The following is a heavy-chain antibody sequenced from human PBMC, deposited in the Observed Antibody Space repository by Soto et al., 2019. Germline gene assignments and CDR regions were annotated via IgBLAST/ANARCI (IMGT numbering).Heavy chain of an antibody. Sequence: GGSLRLSXEASGFAFSSYGMHWVRQAPGKGLEWVAVISYDGSNKYYADSVKGRFTISRDNSKNTLYLQMNSLRAEDTAVYYCAKDLGRVLRYFDWSPGGAFDIWGQGTMVTVSS. CDR1: GFAFSSYG. J-gene: IGHJ3*02. V-gene: IGHV3-30*18. D-gene: IGHD3-9*01. CDR3: AKDLGRVLRYFDWSPGGAFDI. CDR2: ISYDGSNK.